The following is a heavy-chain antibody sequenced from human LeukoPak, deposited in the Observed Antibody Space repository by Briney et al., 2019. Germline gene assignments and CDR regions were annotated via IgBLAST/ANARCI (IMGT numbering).Heavy chain of an antibody. CDR1: GGTFSSYA. CDR3: AASRYCSSTSCYASFDY. Sequence: ASVKVSCKASGGTFSSYAIGWVRQAPGQGLEWMGGIIVGSGNTNYAQKFQERVTITRDMSTSTAYMELSSLRSEDTAVYYCAASRYCSSTSCYASFDYWGQGTLVTVSS. V-gene: IGHV1-58*02. CDR2: IIVGSGNT. D-gene: IGHD2-2*01. J-gene: IGHJ4*02.